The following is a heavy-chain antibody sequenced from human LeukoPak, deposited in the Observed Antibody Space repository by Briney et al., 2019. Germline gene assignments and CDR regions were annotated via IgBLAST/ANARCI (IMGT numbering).Heavy chain of an antibody. CDR2: INPNSGGT. CDR1: GYTFTGYY. V-gene: IGHV1-2*02. CDR3: ARLVHSGVGEDDY. J-gene: IGHJ4*02. D-gene: IGHD3-16*01. Sequence: ASVKVSCKASGYTFTGYYMHWVRQAPGQGLEWMGWINPNSGGTNYAQKFQGRVTVTRDTSISTAYMELSRLRSDDTAVYYCARLVHSGVGEDDYWGQGTLVIVSS.